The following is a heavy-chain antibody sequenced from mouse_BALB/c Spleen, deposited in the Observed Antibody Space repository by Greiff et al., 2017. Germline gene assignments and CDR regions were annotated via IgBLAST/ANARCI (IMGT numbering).Heavy chain of an antibody. CDR1: GYTFTNYW. CDR2: IYPGGGYT. J-gene: IGHJ3*01. Sequence: QVQLQQSGAELVRPGTSVKISCKASGYTFTNYWLGWVKQMPGHGLEWIGDIYPGGGYTNYNEKFKGKATLTADTSSSTAYMQLSSLTSEDSAVYFCARRYDWFAYWGQGTLVTVSA. V-gene: IGHV1-63*02. D-gene: IGHD2-14*01. CDR3: ARRYDWFAY.